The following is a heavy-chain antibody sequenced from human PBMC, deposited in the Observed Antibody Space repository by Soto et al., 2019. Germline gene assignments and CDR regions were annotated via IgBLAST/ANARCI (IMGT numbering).Heavy chain of an antibody. D-gene: IGHD5-12*01. J-gene: IGHJ4*02. CDR1: GGSISSGGYS. Sequence: ASETLSLTCAVSGGSISSGGYSWSWIRQPPGKGLEWIGYIYHSGSTYYNPSLKSRVTISVDRSKNQFSLKLSSVTAADTAVYYGARARDGYNLEFDYWGQGTLVTVSS. CDR2: IYHSGST. CDR3: ARARDGYNLEFDY. V-gene: IGHV4-30-2*01.